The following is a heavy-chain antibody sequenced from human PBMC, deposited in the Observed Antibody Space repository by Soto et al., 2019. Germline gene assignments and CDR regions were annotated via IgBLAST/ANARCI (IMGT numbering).Heavy chain of an antibody. CDR1: GGTFSSYA. CDR3: ARAPTFSGGDCHVYDGIDV. J-gene: IGHJ6*02. CDR2: IIPIFGTA. Sequence: QVQLVQSGAEVKKPGSSVKVSCKASGGTFSSYAIRWVRQAPGQGLEWMGGIIPIFGTANYAQKFQGRVTITADKSTSTAYMGLSSQRSEDTAVYYWARAPTFSGGDCHVYDGIDVWGQGTTVTVS. V-gene: IGHV1-69*06. D-gene: IGHD2-21*02.